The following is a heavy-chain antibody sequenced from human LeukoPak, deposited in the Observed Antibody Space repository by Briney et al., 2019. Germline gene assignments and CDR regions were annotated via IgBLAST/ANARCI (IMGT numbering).Heavy chain of an antibody. CDR2: IKKDGSEK. CDR1: GLTFSNYW. V-gene: IGHV3-7*01. CDR3: ARGMSDFWSGNFDY. Sequence: GGSLRLSCAASGLTFSNYWMSWVRQAPGKGLEWVANIKKDGSEKYYVDSVKGRFIISRDNAKNSLYLQMNSLRAEDTAVYYCARGMSDFWSGNFDYWGQGTLVTVSS. D-gene: IGHD3-3*01. J-gene: IGHJ4*02.